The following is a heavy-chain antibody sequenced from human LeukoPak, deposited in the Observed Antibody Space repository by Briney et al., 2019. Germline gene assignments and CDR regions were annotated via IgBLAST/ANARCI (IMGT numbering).Heavy chain of an antibody. D-gene: IGHD3-10*01. V-gene: IGHV4-34*01. Sequence: SETLSLTCAVYGGSFSGYYWSWIRQPPGKGLEWIGEINHSGSTNYNPSLKSRVTISVGTSKNQFSLKLSSVTAADTAVYYCARLPYYYGSGRGSTFDYWGQGTLVTVSS. J-gene: IGHJ4*02. CDR2: INHSGST. CDR3: ARLPYYYGSGRGSTFDY. CDR1: GGSFSGYY.